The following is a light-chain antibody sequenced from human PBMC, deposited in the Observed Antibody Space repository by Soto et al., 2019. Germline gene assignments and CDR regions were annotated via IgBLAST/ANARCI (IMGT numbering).Light chain of an antibody. CDR3: QQYDSSPQA. Sequence: EIVLTQSPGTLSLSPGERATLSCRASQSVSSFLAWYQQKPGQAPRLLIYDASSRATGIPDRFSGSGSGTDFTLTISRLEPEDFAVNFCQQYDSSPQAFGLGTKVDIK. CDR1: QSVSSF. J-gene: IGKJ1*01. V-gene: IGKV3-20*01. CDR2: DAS.